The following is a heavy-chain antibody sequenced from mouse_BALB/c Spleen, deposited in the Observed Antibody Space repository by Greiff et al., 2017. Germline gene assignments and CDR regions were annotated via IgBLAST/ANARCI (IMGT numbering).Heavy chain of an antibody. D-gene: IGHD2-2*01. CDR1: GFNIKDTY. CDR3: ARDYGYDSFDY. J-gene: IGHJ2*01. CDR2: IDPANGNT. V-gene: IGHV14-3*02. Sequence: EVQLQESGAELVKPGASVKLSCTASGFNIKDTYMHWVKQRPEQGLEWIGRIDPANGNTKYDPKFQGKATITADTSSNTAYLQLSSLTSEDTAVYYCARDYGYDSFDYWGQGTTLTVSS.